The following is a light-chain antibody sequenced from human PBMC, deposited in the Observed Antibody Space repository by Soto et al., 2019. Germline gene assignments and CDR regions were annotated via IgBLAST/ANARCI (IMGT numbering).Light chain of an antibody. Sequence: DIQMTQSPSSLSASVGDRVTITCQASRDISNYLNWFQQTPGKAPKLLIYDASNLETGVPSRFSGSGSETDFTFTISSLQPEDIATYYCQQYNILPLTFGGGTKVEIK. CDR3: QQYNILPLT. V-gene: IGKV1-33*01. J-gene: IGKJ4*01. CDR2: DAS. CDR1: RDISNY.